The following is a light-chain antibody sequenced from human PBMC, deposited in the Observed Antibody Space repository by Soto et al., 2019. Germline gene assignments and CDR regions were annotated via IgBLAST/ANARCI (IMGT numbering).Light chain of an antibody. CDR3: QQSYSTPWT. Sequence: DIEMTQSPSSLSASVGDSVTITCRASQYIRSYLNWYQQKPGKAPKLLIYAASSLQSGVPSRFSGSGSGTDFTLTISSLQPEDFATYYCQQSYSTPWTFGQGTKVEIK. CDR1: QYIRSY. V-gene: IGKV1-39*01. J-gene: IGKJ1*01. CDR2: AAS.